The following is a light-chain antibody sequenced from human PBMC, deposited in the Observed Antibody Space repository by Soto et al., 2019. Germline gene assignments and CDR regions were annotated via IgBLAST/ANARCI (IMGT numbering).Light chain of an antibody. V-gene: IGKV2-28*01. CDR2: LGS. J-gene: IGKJ1*01. CDR3: LQGRQTPWT. CDR1: QSLLQSNGYNY. Sequence: DIVMTQSPLSLPVTPGEPASISCRSSQSLLQSNGYNYLDWYLQKPGQSPQLLIHLGSNRASGVPDRFSGSGSGTDFTLKISRVEAEDVGVYYCLQGRQTPWTFGQGTKVDIK.